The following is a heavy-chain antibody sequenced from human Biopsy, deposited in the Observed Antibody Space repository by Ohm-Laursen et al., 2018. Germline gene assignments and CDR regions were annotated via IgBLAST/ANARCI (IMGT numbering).Heavy chain of an antibody. J-gene: IGHJ4*02. Sequence: ASVKVSCKASGYRFTSYYMHWGRQAPGQGLEWMGMINPSGSTTSYPQIFQGRVTMTRDTSKSTVYMELSSLRSADTAVYFCARNTGWYGDLYYFDYWGQGTLVTVSS. CDR1: GYRFTSYY. CDR2: INPSGSTT. V-gene: IGHV1-46*01. CDR3: ARNTGWYGDLYYFDY. D-gene: IGHD6-19*01.